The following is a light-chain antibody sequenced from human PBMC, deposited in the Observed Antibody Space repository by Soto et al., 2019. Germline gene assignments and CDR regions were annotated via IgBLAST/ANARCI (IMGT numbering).Light chain of an antibody. CDR2: GAS. J-gene: IGKJ4*01. V-gene: IGKV3-20*01. CDR3: QQYASLGA. CDR1: QSVSSGY. Sequence: EIVLTQSPGTLSLSPGERATLSCRASQSVSSGYLAWYQQKPGQAPRLLIYGASSRAIGIPDRFSGSGSGTDFTLTITRLEPEDFAVYYCQQYASLGAVGGGTKVEIK.